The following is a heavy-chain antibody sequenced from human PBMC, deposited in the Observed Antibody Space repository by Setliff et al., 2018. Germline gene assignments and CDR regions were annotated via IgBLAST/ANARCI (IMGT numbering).Heavy chain of an antibody. CDR1: GFTFSSYA. D-gene: IGHD3-16*01. Sequence: GGSLRLSCAASGFTFSSYAMTWVRQAPGKGLEWVSGISGYGSRTYYADSVKGRSTISRDNSQNTMYLQMNSLGAEDTAVYYCARDLGNWFDSWGQGTVVTVSS. CDR2: ISGYGSRT. CDR3: ARDLGNWFDS. V-gene: IGHV3-23*01. J-gene: IGHJ5*01.